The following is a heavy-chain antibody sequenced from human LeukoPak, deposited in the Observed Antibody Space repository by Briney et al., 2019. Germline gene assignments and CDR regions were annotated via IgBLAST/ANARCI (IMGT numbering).Heavy chain of an antibody. CDR3: AIAMVRGVIQYYFDY. Sequence: GASVTVSCKASGGTFSSYAISWVRQAPGQGLEWMGGIIPIFGTANYAQKFQGRVTITADEFTSTAYMELSSLRSEDTAVYYCAIAMVRGVIQYYFDYWGQGTLVTVSS. D-gene: IGHD3-10*01. CDR2: IIPIFGTA. V-gene: IGHV1-69*01. J-gene: IGHJ4*02. CDR1: GGTFSSYA.